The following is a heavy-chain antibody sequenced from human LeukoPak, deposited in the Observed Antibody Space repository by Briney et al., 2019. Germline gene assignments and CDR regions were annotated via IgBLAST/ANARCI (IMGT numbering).Heavy chain of an antibody. CDR3: AKDCNGGNCYIDY. V-gene: IGHV3-23*01. Sequence: GGSLRLSCAASGFTFTNYAMSWVRQAPGKGLERVSGMSGRGVSTYYADSVKGRFTISSDNSKNTLYLQMNSLRAEDTAIYYCAKDCNGGNCYIDYWGQGTLVTVAA. CDR2: MSGRGVST. CDR1: GFTFTNYA. J-gene: IGHJ4*02. D-gene: IGHD2-15*01.